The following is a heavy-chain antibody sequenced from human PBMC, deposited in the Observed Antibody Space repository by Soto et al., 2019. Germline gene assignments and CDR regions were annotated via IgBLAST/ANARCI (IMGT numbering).Heavy chain of an antibody. CDR3: AKERAARGVDY. CDR2: ISGSGGVI. Sequence: GGSLRLSCAASVFTFSNYAMTWVRQAPGKGLEWVSSISGSGGVIYYPDSVKGRFTISRDNSKNTVHLQMNSLRAEDTAVYYCAKERAARGVDYWGQGTLVTVSS. V-gene: IGHV3-23*01. D-gene: IGHD6-6*01. J-gene: IGHJ4*02. CDR1: VFTFSNYA.